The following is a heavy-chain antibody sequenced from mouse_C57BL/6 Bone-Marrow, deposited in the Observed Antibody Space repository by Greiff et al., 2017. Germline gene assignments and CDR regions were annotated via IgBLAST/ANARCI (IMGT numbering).Heavy chain of an antibody. J-gene: IGHJ1*03. CDR3: ARRDYYCGSSEGYFDV. D-gene: IGHD1-1*01. CDR1: GYTFTSYW. V-gene: IGHV1-64*01. Sequence: QVQLQQPGAELVKPGASVKLSCKASGYTFTSYWMHWVKQRPGQGLEWIGMIHPNSGSTNYNEKFKSKATLAVDKSSSTAYMQLSSLTSEDSAVYYCARRDYYCGSSEGYFDVWGTGTTVTVSS. CDR2: IHPNSGST.